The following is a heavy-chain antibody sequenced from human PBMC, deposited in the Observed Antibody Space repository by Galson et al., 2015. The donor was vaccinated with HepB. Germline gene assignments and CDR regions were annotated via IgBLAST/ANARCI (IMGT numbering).Heavy chain of an antibody. D-gene: IGHD6-19*01. CDR3: AKVFPEKTDGWYRQALYYFDS. V-gene: IGHV3-23*01. CDR2: ITPSGDNT. CDR1: GFTFRNYA. J-gene: IGHJ4*02. Sequence: SLRLSCAASGFTFRNYAMSWVRQAPGKGLGWVSAITPSGDNTYSAESVKGRFTISRDNSKNTLFLQKTGLTADDTAIYYCAKVFPEKTDGWYRQALYYFDSWGQGTRVTVSS.